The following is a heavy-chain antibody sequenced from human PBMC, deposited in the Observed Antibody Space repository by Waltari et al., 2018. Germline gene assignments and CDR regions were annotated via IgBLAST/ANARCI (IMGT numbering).Heavy chain of an antibody. CDR3: ARGLPGYTSNAWYAFDS. J-gene: IGHJ4*02. CDR2: ISGYNAYR. V-gene: IGHV1-18*01. CDR1: GFIFTASG. D-gene: IGHD6-19*01. Sequence: QVQLVQSGAEVKKPGASVKVSCKASGFIFTASGFSWVRLAPGKGLEWMGWISGYNAYRNYAQSLQGRVTLTTDKSTTTVYMELSSLTSDDTAVYFCARGLPGYTSNAWYAFDSWGQGTLVTVPS.